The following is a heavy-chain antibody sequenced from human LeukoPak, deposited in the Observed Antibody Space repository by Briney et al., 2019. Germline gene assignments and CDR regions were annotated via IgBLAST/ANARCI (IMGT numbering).Heavy chain of an antibody. CDR3: ARKGAFDI. CDR2: LSGTGGST. CDR1: GFTFSNYA. V-gene: IGHV3-23*01. J-gene: IGHJ3*02. Sequence: PGGSLRLSCAASGFTFSNYAMSWVRQAPGKGLEWVSTLSGTGGSTYYADTVKGRFTISRDNSKNTLYLQMNSLRAEDTAVYSCARKGAFDIWGQGTMVTVSS.